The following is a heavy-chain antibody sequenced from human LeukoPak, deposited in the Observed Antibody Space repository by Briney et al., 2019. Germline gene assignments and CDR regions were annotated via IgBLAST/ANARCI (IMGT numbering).Heavy chain of an antibody. CDR3: ARAGILPYFDY. Sequence: GWSLRLSCAASGFTFSSYSMNWVRQAPGKGLEWVSSISSSSSYIYYADSVKGRFTISRDNAKNSLYLQMNSLRAEDTAVYYCARAGILPYFDYWGQGTLVTVSS. J-gene: IGHJ4*02. D-gene: IGHD5-18*01. CDR2: ISSSSSYI. V-gene: IGHV3-21*01. CDR1: GFTFSSYS.